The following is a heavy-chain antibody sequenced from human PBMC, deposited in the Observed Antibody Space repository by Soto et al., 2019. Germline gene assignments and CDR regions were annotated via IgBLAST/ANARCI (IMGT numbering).Heavy chain of an antibody. D-gene: IGHD2-2*01. J-gene: IGHJ6*02. CDR2: ISYDGSNK. Sequence: GGSLRLSCAASGFTFSSYGMHWVRQAPGKGLEWVAVISYDGSNKYYADSVKGRFTISRDNSKNTLYLQMNSLRAEDTAVYYCAKAPYQPLFRRYYYYGMDVWGQGTTVTVSS. CDR1: GFTFSSYG. V-gene: IGHV3-30*18. CDR3: AKAPYQPLFRRYYYYGMDV.